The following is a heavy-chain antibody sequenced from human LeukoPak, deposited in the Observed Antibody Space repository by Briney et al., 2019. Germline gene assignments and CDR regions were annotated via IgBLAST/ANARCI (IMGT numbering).Heavy chain of an antibody. D-gene: IGHD2-2*01. V-gene: IGHV3-48*04. Sequence: GSLRLSCAASGFTFSSYAVNWVRQAPGKGLEWVSYISSSSSTIYYADSVKGRFTISRDNAKNSLYLQMNSLRAEDTAVYYCARVRPHIVVVPAARGGFDPWGQGTLVTVSS. CDR2: ISSSSSTI. CDR3: ARVRPHIVVVPAARGGFDP. J-gene: IGHJ5*02. CDR1: GFTFSSYA.